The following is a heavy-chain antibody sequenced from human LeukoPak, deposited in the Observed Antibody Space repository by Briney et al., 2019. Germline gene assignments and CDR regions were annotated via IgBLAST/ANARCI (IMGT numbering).Heavy chain of an antibody. CDR3: ATTDIVVVPAAGHNWFDP. V-gene: IGHV1-69*05. D-gene: IGHD2-2*01. J-gene: IGHJ5*02. CDR1: VCTFSIYA. Sequence: SVKVSFKSSVCTFSIYAISWVRQAPGQGLEWMGGIIPIFGTANYAQKFQGRVTITTDESTSTAYMELSSLRSEDTAVYYCATTDIVVVPAAGHNWFDPWGQGTLVTVSS. CDR2: IIPIFGTA.